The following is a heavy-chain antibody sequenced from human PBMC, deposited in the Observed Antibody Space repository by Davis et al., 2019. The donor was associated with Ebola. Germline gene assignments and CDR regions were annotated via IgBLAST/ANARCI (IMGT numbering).Heavy chain of an antibody. J-gene: IGHJ4*02. Sequence: GGSLRLSCAASGFTFSSYAMSWVRQAPGKGLEWVSATSGSGGSTYYADSVKGRFTISRDNSKNTLYLQMNSLRAEDTAVYYCAKGTTMVPGAFLNYWGQGTLVTVSS. CDR2: TSGSGGST. CDR1: GFTFSSYA. D-gene: IGHD3-10*01. V-gene: IGHV3-23*01. CDR3: AKGTTMVPGAFLNY.